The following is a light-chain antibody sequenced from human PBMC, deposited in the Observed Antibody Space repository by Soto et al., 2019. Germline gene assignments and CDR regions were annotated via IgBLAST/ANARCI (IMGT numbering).Light chain of an antibody. CDR1: QGIRNY. J-gene: IGKJ2*01. CDR3: LQDYNYPHT. V-gene: IGKV1-6*01. CDR2: AAS. Sequence: AIQMTQSPSSLSASVGDRVTITCRASQGIRNYLGWYQQKPGEAPKLLIYAASTLQSGVPSRFSGSDSGTDFTLTISSLQPEDFATYYCLQDYNYPHTFGQGTKLEIK.